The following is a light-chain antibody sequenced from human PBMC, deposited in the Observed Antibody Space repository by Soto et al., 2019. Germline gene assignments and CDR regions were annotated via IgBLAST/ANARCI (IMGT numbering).Light chain of an antibody. CDR2: KAS. CDR3: QQYNSPWT. CDR1: QSISSW. Sequence: DIQMTQSPSTLSASVGDRVTITCRASQSISSWLAWYQQKPGKAPKLLIYKASSLESGVPSRFSGSGSGTGFTLTISSLQPDDFATYYCQQYNSPWTFGQGTKVEIK. V-gene: IGKV1-5*03. J-gene: IGKJ1*01.